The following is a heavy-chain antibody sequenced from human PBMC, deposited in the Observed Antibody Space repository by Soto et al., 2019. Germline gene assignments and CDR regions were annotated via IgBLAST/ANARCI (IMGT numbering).Heavy chain of an antibody. CDR1: GFTFSSYA. CDR3: AKDPGYCSTTSCYLGPAMDV. D-gene: IGHD2-2*01. CDR2: ISGSGGST. Sequence: EVQLLESGGGLVQPGGSLRLSCAASGFTFSSYAMSWVRQAPGKGLEWVSAISGSGGSTYYADSVKGRFTISRDNPKNTLYVQMNSLRAADTAVYYCAKDPGYCSTTSCYLGPAMDVWGKGTTVTVSS. V-gene: IGHV3-23*01. J-gene: IGHJ6*03.